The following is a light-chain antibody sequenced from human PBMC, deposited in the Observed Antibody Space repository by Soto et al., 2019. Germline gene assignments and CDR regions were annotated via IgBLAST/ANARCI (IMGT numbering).Light chain of an antibody. CDR2: AAS. CDR3: QQSYSTGVT. CDR1: QIINNY. J-gene: IGKJ5*01. V-gene: IGKV1-39*01. Sequence: DLQMTQSPSSLSASVGDRVTITCRASQIINNYLNWYQQKPGKAPKLLIYAASSLQSGVPSRFSGSGSGTDFTLSICSLQPEDFATYYCQQSYSTGVTFGQGTRLEIK.